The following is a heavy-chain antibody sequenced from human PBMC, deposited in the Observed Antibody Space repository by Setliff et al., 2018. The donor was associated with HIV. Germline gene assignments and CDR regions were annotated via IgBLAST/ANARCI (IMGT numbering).Heavy chain of an antibody. J-gene: IGHJ1*01. CDR3: ARGADASGYFYREYFQH. CDR1: GYPFTSYG. Sequence: SVKVSCKASGYPFTSYGITWVRQAPGQGLEWMGGVVPTIHEATYAQKFQGRVTITADESATTVYMEMSGLTSEDTAIYYCARGADASGYFYREYFQHWGQGTLVTVSS. D-gene: IGHD3-22*01. V-gene: IGHV1-69*13. CDR2: VVPTIHEA.